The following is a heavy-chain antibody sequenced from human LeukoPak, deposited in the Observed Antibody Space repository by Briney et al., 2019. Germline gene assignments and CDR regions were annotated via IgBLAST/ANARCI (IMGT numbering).Heavy chain of an antibody. CDR3: ASYYYDSSGLREDYFDY. Sequence: SETLSLTCTVSGGSISSYYWSWLRQPAGKGLEWIGHIYTSGSTNYNPSLKSRVTMSVDTSKNQFSLKLSSVTAADTAVYYCASYYYDSSGLREDYFDYWGQGTLVTVSS. J-gene: IGHJ4*02. V-gene: IGHV4-4*07. CDR1: GGSISSYY. CDR2: IYTSGST. D-gene: IGHD3-22*01.